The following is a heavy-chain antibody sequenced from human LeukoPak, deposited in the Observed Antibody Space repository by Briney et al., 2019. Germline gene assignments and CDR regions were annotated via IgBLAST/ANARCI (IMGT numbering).Heavy chain of an antibody. D-gene: IGHD6-19*01. V-gene: IGHV3-9*01. Sequence: GRSLRLSCAASGFTFDDYAMHWVRQAPGKGLEWASGISWNSGSIGYADSVKGRFTISRDNAKNSLYLQMNSLRAEDTALYYCAKDSSGGEYYYYGMDVWGQGTTVTVFS. CDR1: GFTFDDYA. J-gene: IGHJ6*02. CDR2: ISWNSGSI. CDR3: AKDSSGGEYYYYGMDV.